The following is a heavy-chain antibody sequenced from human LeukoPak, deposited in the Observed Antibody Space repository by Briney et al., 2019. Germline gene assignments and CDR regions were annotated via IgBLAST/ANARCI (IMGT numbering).Heavy chain of an antibody. CDR3: AELGITMVGGV. V-gene: IGHV3-48*03. D-gene: IGHD3-10*02. CDR2: ISSSGSTI. CDR1: GFTFSSYE. Sequence: GGSLRLSCAASGFTFSSYEMNWVRQAPGKGLEWVSYISSSGSTIYYADSVKGRFTISRDNAKNSLYLQMNSLRAGDTAVYYCAELGITMVGGVWGKGTTVTISS. J-gene: IGHJ6*04.